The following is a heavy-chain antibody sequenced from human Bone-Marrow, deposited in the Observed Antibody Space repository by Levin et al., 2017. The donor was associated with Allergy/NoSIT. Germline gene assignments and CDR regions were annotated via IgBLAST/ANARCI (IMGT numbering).Heavy chain of an antibody. CDR2: INPSGGST. CDR3: ARDQVPSEGSFDDNNWFDP. J-gene: IGHJ5*02. Sequence: GESLKIYCKASGYTFTSYYMHWVRQAPGQGLEWMGIINPSGGSTSYAQKFQGRVTMTRDTSTSTVYMELSSLRSEDTAVYYCARDQVPSEGSFDDNNWFDPWGQGTLVTVSS. D-gene: IGHD3-10*01. V-gene: IGHV1-46*01. CDR1: GYTFTSYY.